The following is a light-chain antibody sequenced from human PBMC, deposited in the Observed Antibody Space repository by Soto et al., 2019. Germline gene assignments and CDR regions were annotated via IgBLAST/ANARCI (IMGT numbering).Light chain of an antibody. CDR3: QTWGTGIGV. CDR1: SGHSSYA. J-gene: IGLJ2*01. V-gene: IGLV4-69*01. CDR2: LNSDGSH. Sequence: QLVLTQSPSASASLGASVILTCTLSSGHSSYAIAWHQQQPDKGPRYLMSLNSDGSHTKGDGIPDRFSGSSSGAERYLTISSLQSEDEADYYCQTWGTGIGVFGGGTKLTVL.